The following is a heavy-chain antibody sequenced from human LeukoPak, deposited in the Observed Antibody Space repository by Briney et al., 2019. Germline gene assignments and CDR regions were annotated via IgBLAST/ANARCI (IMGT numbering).Heavy chain of an antibody. V-gene: IGHV3-7*01. J-gene: IGHJ5*02. CDR2: IKQDGSEK. D-gene: IGHD6-19*01. Sequence: PGGSLRLSCAASGFTFSCYWMSWVRQAPGKGLEWVANIKQDGSEKYYVDSVKGRFTISRDNAKNSLYLQMNSLRAEDTAVYYCASGKQWLNFDPWGQGTLVTVSS. CDR3: ASGKQWLNFDP. CDR1: GFTFSCYW.